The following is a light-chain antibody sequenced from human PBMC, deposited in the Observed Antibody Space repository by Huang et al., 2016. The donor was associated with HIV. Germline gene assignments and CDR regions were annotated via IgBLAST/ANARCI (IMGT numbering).Light chain of an antibody. J-gene: IGKJ4*01. CDR1: RSVSRN. Sequence: IVMTQSPATLSVSPGERVTISCRANRSVSRNLAWYQQRPGQAPRLLIDGSSTRAPGIPARFSGSGSGTDFSLSISSLQSEDFALFYCHQYNNWLLSFGGGTRVDI. CDR3: HQYNNWLLS. V-gene: IGKV3-15*01. CDR2: GSS.